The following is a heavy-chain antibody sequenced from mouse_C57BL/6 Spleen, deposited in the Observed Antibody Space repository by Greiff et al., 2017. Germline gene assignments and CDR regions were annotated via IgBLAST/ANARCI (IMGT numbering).Heavy chain of an antibody. Sequence: EVQLQQSGPELVKPGASVKIPCKASGYTFTDYNMDWVKQSHGKSLEWIGDINPNNGGTIYNQKFKGKATLTVDKSSSTAYMELRSLTSADTAVYYCARSDYYGSSYDGWYFDVWGTGTTVTVSS. V-gene: IGHV1-18*01. D-gene: IGHD1-1*01. CDR3: ARSDYYGSSYDGWYFDV. CDR1: GYTFTDYN. J-gene: IGHJ1*03. CDR2: INPNNGGT.